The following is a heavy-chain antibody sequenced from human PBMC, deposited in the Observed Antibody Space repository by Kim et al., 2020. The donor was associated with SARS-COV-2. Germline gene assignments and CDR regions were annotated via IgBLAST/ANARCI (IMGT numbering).Heavy chain of an antibody. J-gene: IGHJ4*02. CDR3: ARGGRNQYDILTGYGMRVYYFDY. V-gene: IGHV4-34*01. Sequence: SETLSLTCAVYGGSFSGYYWSWIRQPPGKGLEWIGEINHSGSTNYNPSLKSRVTISVDTSKNQFSLKLSSVTAADTAVYYCARGGRNQYDILTGYGMRVYYFDYWGQGTLVTVSS. D-gene: IGHD3-9*01. CDR2: INHSGST. CDR1: GGSFSGYY.